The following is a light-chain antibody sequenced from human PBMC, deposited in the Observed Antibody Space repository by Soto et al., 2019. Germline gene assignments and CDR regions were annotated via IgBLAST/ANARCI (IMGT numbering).Light chain of an antibody. CDR3: CSYAGESTYV. V-gene: IGLV2-11*01. J-gene: IGLJ1*01. CDR2: DVN. CDR1: SSDVGGSNY. Sequence: QSALTQPHSVSGSPGQSVTISCTGTSSDVGGSNYVSWYQQHPDKAPKLVIYDVNKRPSGAPDRFSGSKSGNTASLTISGLQAEDEADYYCCSYAGESTYVFGTGTKLTVL.